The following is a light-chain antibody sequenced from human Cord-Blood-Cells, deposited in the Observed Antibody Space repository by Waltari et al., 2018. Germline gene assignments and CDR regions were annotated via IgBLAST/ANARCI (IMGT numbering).Light chain of an antibody. J-gene: IGKJ2*01. CDR3: QQYDSTPYT. CDR2: WAS. V-gene: IGKV4-1*01. Sequence: IVITQSPDPPPGSLGEGATTTSNSSQRVLYSSNNTNYLAWYKQKPGQPPKLLIYWASTRESGVPDRFSGSGSGTDFTLTISSLQAEDVAVYDCQQYDSTPYTFGQGTKLEIK. CDR1: QRVLYSSNNTNY.